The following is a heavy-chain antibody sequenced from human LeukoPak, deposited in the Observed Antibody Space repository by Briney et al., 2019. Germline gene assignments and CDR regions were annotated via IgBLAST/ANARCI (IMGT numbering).Heavy chain of an antibody. J-gene: IGHJ4*01. CDR1: APTFSMSA. Sequence: GGSLSPSRARAAPTFSMSAIQWVRQAPGGGRGWVASKEKEVRTEYKARSVKGRFTISRDNSANTLYLELDSLTVEDTAVYYCAKVRSVIGAKCFVYSGHGTPVTVSS. CDR2: KEKEVRTE. V-gene: IGHV3-30*02. CDR3: AKVRSVIGAKCFVY. D-gene: IGHD3-22*01.